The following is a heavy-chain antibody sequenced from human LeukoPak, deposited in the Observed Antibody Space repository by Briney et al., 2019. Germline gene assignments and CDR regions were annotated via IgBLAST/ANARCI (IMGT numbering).Heavy chain of an antibody. Sequence: PGGSLRLSCAASGFTFSSYGMHWVRQAPGKGLEWVAFIRYDGSNKYYADSVKGRFTISRDHAKNSLYLHMNSLRAEDTAVYYCARDARYGDYPYYMDVWGKGTTVTVSS. CDR1: GFTFSSYG. V-gene: IGHV3-30*02. CDR2: IRYDGSNK. CDR3: ARDARYGDYPYYMDV. J-gene: IGHJ6*03. D-gene: IGHD4-17*01.